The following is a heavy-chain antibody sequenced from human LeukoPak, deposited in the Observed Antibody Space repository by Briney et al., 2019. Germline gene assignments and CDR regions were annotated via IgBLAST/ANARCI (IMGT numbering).Heavy chain of an antibody. V-gene: IGHV4-34*01. CDR1: GGSFSGYY. CDR2: INHCGST. CDR3: ARGQLYLAHIDY. Sequence: SETLSLTCAVYGGSFSGYYWSWIRQPPGKGLEWIGEINHCGSTNYNPSLKSRVTISVDTSKNQFSLKLSSVTAADTAVYYCARGQLYLAHIDYWGQGTLVTVSS. D-gene: IGHD1-1*01. J-gene: IGHJ4*02.